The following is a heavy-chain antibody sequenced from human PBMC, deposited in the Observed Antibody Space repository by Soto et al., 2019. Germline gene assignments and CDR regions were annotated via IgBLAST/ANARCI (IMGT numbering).Heavy chain of an antibody. D-gene: IGHD6-19*01. V-gene: IGHV4-59*01. CDR3: ARPNPVAGTDDAFDI. J-gene: IGHJ3*02. CDR2: IYYSGST. Sequence: ASETLSLTCTVSGGFISSYYWSWIRQPPGKGLEWIGYIYYSGSTNYNPSLKSRVTISVDTSKNQFSLKLSSVTAADTAVYYCARPNPVAGTDDAFDIWGQGTMVTVSS. CDR1: GGFISSYY.